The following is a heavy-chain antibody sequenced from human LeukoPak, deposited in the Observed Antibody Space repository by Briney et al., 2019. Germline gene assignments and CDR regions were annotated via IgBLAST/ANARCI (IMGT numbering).Heavy chain of an antibody. Sequence: PGGSLRLSCAASGSTFDDYAMHWVRQAPGKGLEWVSGISWNSGSIGYADSAKGRFTISRDNSKNTLYLQMNSLRAEDTAVYYCAKYNLGSGWLYGMDVWGQGTTVTVSS. CDR3: AKYNLGSGWLYGMDV. J-gene: IGHJ6*02. CDR1: GSTFDDYA. V-gene: IGHV3-9*01. D-gene: IGHD6-19*01. CDR2: ISWNSGSI.